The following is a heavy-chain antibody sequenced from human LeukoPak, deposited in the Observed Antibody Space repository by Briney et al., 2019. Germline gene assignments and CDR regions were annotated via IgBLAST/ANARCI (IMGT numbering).Heavy chain of an antibody. CDR2: INTNTGNP. D-gene: IGHD2-2*01. J-gene: IGHJ4*02. CDR1: GYTFTSYA. CDR3: AREGCSSTSCYAGGYYFDY. V-gene: IGHV7-4-1*02. Sequence: ASVKVSCKASGYTFTSYAMNWVRQAPGQGLEWIGWINTNTGNPTYAQGFTGRFVFSLDTSVSTAYLQISSLKAEDTAVYYCAREGCSSTSCYAGGYYFDYWGQGTLVTVSS.